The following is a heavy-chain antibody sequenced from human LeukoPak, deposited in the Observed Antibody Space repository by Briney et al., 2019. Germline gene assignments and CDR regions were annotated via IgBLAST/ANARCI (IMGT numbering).Heavy chain of an antibody. V-gene: IGHV4-34*01. CDR2: INHSGST. CDR3: ARGSGSNWFDP. D-gene: IGHD3-10*01. Sequence: SETLSLTCAVYGGSFSGYYWSWIRQPPGKGLEWIGEINHSGSTNYNPSLKSRVTISVDTPKNQFSLKLSSVTAADTAVYYCARGSGSNWFDPWGQGTLVTVSS. CDR1: GGSFSGYY. J-gene: IGHJ5*02.